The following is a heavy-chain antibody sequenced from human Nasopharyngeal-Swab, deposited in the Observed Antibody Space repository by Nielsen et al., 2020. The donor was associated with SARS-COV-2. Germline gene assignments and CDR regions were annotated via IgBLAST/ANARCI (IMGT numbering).Heavy chain of an antibody. Sequence: SETLSLTCTVSGFSISSCCYSWSWIRPHPGQGLEWIVYIYYSGSTYYNPSLKSRVTISVDTSNNQFSLKLSSVTAADTAVYYCARARTRTIFGVVGWFDPWGQGTLVTVSS. CDR2: IYYSGST. V-gene: IGHV4-31*03. J-gene: IGHJ5*02. D-gene: IGHD3-3*01. CDR1: GFSISSCCYS. CDR3: ARARTRTIFGVVGWFDP.